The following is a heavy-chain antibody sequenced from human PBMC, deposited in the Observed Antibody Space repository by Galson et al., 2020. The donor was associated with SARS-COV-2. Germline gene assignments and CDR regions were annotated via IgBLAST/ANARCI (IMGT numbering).Heavy chain of an antibody. V-gene: IGHV4-59*01. CDR3: ARGYCTNGVCYTRWFDP. CDR1: GDSISSYF. J-gene: IGHJ5*02. Sequence: ETSETLSLTCTVSGDSISSYFWSWIRQPPGKGLEWIGCIYDSGSTNYNPSLKSRVTISVDTSKNQFSLKLSSVTAADTAVYYCARGYCTNGVCYTRWFDPWGQGTLVTVSS. D-gene: IGHD2-8*01. CDR2: IYDSGST.